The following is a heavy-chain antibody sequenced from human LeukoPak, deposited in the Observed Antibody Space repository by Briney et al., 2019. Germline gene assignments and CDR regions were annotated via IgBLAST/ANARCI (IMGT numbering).Heavy chain of an antibody. J-gene: IGHJ4*02. V-gene: IGHV5-51*01. CDR1: GYNFTSYC. Sequence: GESLKISCKGSGYNFTSYCLVWVRHMPGKGLEWMGVIYPGDSDTRYSPSFQGQVTMSADKSITTAYLQWSSLKAADTAMYYCARPPAGSGVYYSFDYWGQGTLVTVSS. D-gene: IGHD6-25*01. CDR2: IYPGDSDT. CDR3: ARPPAGSGVYYSFDY.